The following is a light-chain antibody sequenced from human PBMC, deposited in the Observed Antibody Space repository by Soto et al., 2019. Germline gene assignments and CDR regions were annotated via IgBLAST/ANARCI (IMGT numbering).Light chain of an antibody. CDR2: EVN. CDR1: SSDVGGYNY. CDR3: TSYAGGNYV. Sequence: QSVLTQPPSASGSPGQSVTISCTGTSSDVGGYNYVSWYQQHPGKVPKLMVYEVNKRPSGVPDRFSGSKSGNTASLTVSGLQAEDEADYYCTSYAGGNYVFGTGTKLTV. V-gene: IGLV2-8*01. J-gene: IGLJ1*01.